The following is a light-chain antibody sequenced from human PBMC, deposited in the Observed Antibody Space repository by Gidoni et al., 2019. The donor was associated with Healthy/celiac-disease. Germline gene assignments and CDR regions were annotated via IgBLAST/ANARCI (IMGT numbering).Light chain of an antibody. Sequence: TISCTGTSSDVGGYNYVSWYQQHPGKAPKLMIYDVSNRPSGVSNRFSGSKSGNTASLTISGLQAEDEADYYCSSYTSSSTLSVVFGGGTKLTVL. CDR3: SSYTSSSTLSVV. J-gene: IGLJ2*01. V-gene: IGLV2-14*04. CDR2: DVS. CDR1: SSDVGGYNY.